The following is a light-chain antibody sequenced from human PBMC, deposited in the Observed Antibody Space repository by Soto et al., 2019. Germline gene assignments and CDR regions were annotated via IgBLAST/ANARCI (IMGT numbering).Light chain of an antibody. CDR1: QSISNY. Sequence: IQMTQSPSSLSASVGDRVTITCRASQSISNYLSWFQQKPGKAPKLLIFAASILQSGVPSRFSGSGSGTHFTLTISSLQPEDFATYYCQQSYNTVALAQRTKVAIK. CDR3: QQSYNTVA. V-gene: IGKV1-39*01. CDR2: AAS. J-gene: IGKJ1*01.